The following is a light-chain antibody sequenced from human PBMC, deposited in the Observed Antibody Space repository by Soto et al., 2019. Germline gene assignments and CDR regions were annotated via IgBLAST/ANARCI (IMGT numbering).Light chain of an antibody. V-gene: IGKV1-39*01. CDR3: QQNYSPPPIT. CDR1: QNVAHF. Sequence: DIQMTQSPSSLSASVGDRVTITRRASQNVAHFLNWYQQKPGKAPKLLIYATSSLHSGVPSRFSGSGFGTDFTLTISSLQTEDFATYYCQQNYSPPPITFGQGTRLEIK. J-gene: IGKJ5*01. CDR2: ATS.